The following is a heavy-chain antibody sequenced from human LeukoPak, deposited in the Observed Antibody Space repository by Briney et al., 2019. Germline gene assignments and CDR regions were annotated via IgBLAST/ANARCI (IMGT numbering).Heavy chain of an antibody. Sequence: GGSLRLSCVASGFSFSSYSMNWIRQAAGKGLEWVSYISNSSTATQYADSVKGRFTISRDNAKNSLYLQMNSLRVEDTAVYYCARTVSYWGQGTLVTVSS. CDR1: GFSFSSYS. V-gene: IGHV3-48*04. CDR3: ARTVSY. CDR2: ISNSSTAT. J-gene: IGHJ4*02. D-gene: IGHD4-17*01.